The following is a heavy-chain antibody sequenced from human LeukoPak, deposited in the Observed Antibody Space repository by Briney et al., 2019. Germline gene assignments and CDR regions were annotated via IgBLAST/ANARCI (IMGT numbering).Heavy chain of an antibody. Sequence: GGSLRLSCAASGFTFSSYAMSWVRQAPGKGLEWVSAISASGGTTYYADSVKGRFTIPRDNSKNTLYLQTSSLRAEDTAVYYCAKEPREYCSSTSCPNWIDPWGQGTLVTVSS. V-gene: IGHV3-23*01. CDR1: GFTFSSYA. J-gene: IGHJ5*02. CDR3: AKEPREYCSSTSCPNWIDP. CDR2: ISASGGTT. D-gene: IGHD2-2*01.